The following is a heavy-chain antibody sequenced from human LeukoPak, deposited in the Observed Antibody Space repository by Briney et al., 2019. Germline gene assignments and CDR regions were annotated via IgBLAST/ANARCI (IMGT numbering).Heavy chain of an antibody. CDR2: IIPIFGAA. J-gene: IGHJ3*02. CDR1: GGTFSNYA. CDR3: AREGAPIVVVPAANDAFDI. V-gene: IGHV1-69*05. D-gene: IGHD2-2*01. Sequence: GASVKLSCKASGGTFSNYAISWVRQAPGQGLEWMGGIIPIFGAAKYARKFQGRVTITTDESTSTAYMELSSLRSEDTAVYYCAREGAPIVVVPAANDAFDIWGQGTMVTVSS.